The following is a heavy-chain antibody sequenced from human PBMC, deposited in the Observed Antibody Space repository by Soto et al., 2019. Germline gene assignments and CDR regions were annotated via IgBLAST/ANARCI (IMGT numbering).Heavy chain of an antibody. D-gene: IGHD3-22*01. Sequence: QVQLVQSGAEVKKPGSSVKVSCKAAVGTFSSYAISWVRQAPGQGLEWMGGIIPIFGTANYAQKIQGRVTITADESTSTAYMELRSMRSEDTAVYYCASQPNYYDSSGYYYCDYWCQVTLVTVS. CDR3: ASQPNYYDSSGYYYCDY. CDR1: VGTFSSYA. J-gene: IGHJ4*02. V-gene: IGHV1-69*01. CDR2: IIPIFGTA.